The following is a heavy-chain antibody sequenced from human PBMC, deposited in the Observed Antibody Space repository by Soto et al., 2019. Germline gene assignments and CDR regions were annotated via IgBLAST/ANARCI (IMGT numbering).Heavy chain of an antibody. J-gene: IGHJ4*02. CDR1: GFSFSDYF. V-gene: IGHV3-11*01. CDR3: ARDRRVSHNLSGELLY. D-gene: IGHD1-26*01. CDR2: ISSGGGAT. Sequence: SGGSLRLSCAASGFSFSDYFMSWLRQAPGKGPEWLSYISSGGGATYYADSVKGRFTISRDNAKNSLYLQMNSLGAEDTAVYFCARDRRVSHNLSGELLYWGQGALVTVSS.